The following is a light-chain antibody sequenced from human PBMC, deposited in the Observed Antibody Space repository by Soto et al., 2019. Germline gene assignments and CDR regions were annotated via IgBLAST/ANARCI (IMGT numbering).Light chain of an antibody. Sequence: EIVMTQSPATLSVSPGERATLSCRASQSVSSNLAWYQQKPGQAPRLLIYGASTRATGIPARFSGSGSGTEFTLTISRLQSEDFAVDYYQQYNNWPPYTFGQGTKLEIK. V-gene: IGKV3-15*01. J-gene: IGKJ2*01. CDR3: QQYNNWPPYT. CDR1: QSVSSN. CDR2: GAS.